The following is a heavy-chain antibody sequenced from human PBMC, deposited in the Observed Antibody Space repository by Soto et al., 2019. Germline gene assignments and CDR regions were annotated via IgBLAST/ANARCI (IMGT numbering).Heavy chain of an antibody. CDR1: GFTFSSYG. CDR2: ISYDGSNK. D-gene: IGHD2-2*01. V-gene: IGHV3-30*18. CDR3: AKAPAIVLVPAAMGGDY. J-gene: IGHJ4*02. Sequence: GGSLRLSCAASGFTFSSYGMHWVRQAPGKGLEWVAVISYDGSNKYYADSVKGRFTISRVNSKNTLYLQMNSLRPEDTAVYYCAKAPAIVLVPAAMGGDYWGQGTLVTVSS.